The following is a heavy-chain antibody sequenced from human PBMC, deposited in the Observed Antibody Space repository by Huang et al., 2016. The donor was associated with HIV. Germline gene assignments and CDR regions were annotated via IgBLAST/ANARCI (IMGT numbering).Heavy chain of an antibody. D-gene: IGHD6-6*01. J-gene: IGHJ4*02. CDR1: GYTFTASN. Sequence: QVQLVQSGAEVKNPGASVRVSCKASGYTFTASNIRWVRQAPGQGLEWRGGIKPKRGGTSYAQRVKGRSTMTRDTTISTGHMDLRRIQSDDTAVYFCARDWSFGSSTSPADWGQGTLVTVSS. CDR2: IKPKRGGT. CDR3: ARDWSFGSSTSPAD. V-gene: IGHV1-2*02.